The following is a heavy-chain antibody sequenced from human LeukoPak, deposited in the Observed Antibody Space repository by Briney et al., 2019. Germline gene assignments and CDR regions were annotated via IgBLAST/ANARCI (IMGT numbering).Heavy chain of an antibody. CDR1: GFTFSSYW. Sequence: GGSLRLSCEASGFTFSSYWMHWVRQVPGKGLMWVSRIESNGLTLYADSVRDRFTISRDNGKGTIYLQMNSLRVDDTAIYYCAKAATYFYGSVTYDWFESWGQGTLVTVSS. D-gene: IGHD3-10*01. V-gene: IGHV3-74*01. CDR2: IESNGLT. J-gene: IGHJ5*01. CDR3: AKAATYFYGSVTYDWFES.